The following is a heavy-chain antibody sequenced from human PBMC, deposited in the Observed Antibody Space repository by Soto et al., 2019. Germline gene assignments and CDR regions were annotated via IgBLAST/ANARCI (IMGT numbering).Heavy chain of an antibody. CDR2: IYSGGSA. D-gene: IGHD6-13*01. CDR1: GFTVSSNY. Sequence: PGGSLRLSCAASGFTVSSNYMSWVRQAPGKGLEWVSVIYSGGSAYYADSVKGRFTTSRDNSKNTLYLQMNSLRAEDTAVYYCARALKIAAAGTFWFDPWGQGT. J-gene: IGHJ5*02. V-gene: IGHV3-53*01. CDR3: ARALKIAAAGTFWFDP.